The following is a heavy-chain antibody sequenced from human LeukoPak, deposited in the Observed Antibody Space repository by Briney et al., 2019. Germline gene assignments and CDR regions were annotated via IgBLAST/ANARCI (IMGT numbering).Heavy chain of an antibody. J-gene: IGHJ4*02. CDR3: VRGLGDY. CDR1: GFTFSSYW. V-gene: IGHV3-74*01. CDR2: INSDGSIT. Sequence: VGSLRLSCAASGFTFSSYWMHWVRQLPGKGLVWVSRINSDGSITTYADSVKGRFTISRDDAKNTLYLQMKSLRAEDTAVYYCVRGLGDYWGQGTLVTVSS.